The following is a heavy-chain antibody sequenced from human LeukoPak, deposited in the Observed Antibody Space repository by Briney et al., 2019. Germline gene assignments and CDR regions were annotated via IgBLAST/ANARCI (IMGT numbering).Heavy chain of an antibody. CDR2: IYYSGST. D-gene: IGHD6-19*01. Sequence: PSETLSLTCTVSGGSITNYYWSWIRQPPGKELEWIGYIYYSGSTNYNPSLNSRGTISVDTSKNQFSLKLSSVTAADTAVYYCVRRSIGWFFDYWGQGTLVTVSS. CDR3: VRRSIGWFFDY. J-gene: IGHJ4*02. V-gene: IGHV4-59*08. CDR1: GGSITNYY.